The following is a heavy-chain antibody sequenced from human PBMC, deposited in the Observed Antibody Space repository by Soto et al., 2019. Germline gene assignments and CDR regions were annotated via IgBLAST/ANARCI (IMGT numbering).Heavy chain of an antibody. D-gene: IGHD3-16*01. CDR1: GDSVSNDY. Sequence: QVRLVQSGAEVRKTGASVKVSCKASGDSVSNDYLHWVRQAPGQGFEWLGLITPFGGATAYAQRFKGRVTVTMDQSSTSFYLELSSLRSDDTAVYYCAKGRGGKTVANFGMDVWGQVVTVTVSS. CDR2: ITPFGGAT. CDR3: AKGRGGKTVANFGMDV. V-gene: IGHV1-46*01. J-gene: IGHJ6*02.